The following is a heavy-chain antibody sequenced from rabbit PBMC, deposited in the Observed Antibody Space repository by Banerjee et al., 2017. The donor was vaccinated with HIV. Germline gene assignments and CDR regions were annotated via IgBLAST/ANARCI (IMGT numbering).Heavy chain of an antibody. CDR1: GFDFSSGYD. CDR2: IYTGSGST. D-gene: IGHD1-1*01. CDR3: ARDPGGSGDL. Sequence: QQLVESGGGLVKPGASLTLTCKASGFDFSSGYDMCWVRQAPGKGLEWIGCIYTGSGSTYYASWAKGRFTISKTSSTTVTLQMTSLTAADTATYFCARDPGGSGDLWGQGTLVTVS. V-gene: IGHV1S40*01. J-gene: IGHJ6*01.